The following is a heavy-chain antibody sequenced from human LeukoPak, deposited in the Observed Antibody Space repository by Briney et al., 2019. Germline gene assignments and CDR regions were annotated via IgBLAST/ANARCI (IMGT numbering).Heavy chain of an antibody. J-gene: IGHJ4*02. V-gene: IGHV1-2*02. D-gene: IGHD6-19*01. CDR2: INPNSGGT. CDR1: GYTFTGYY. Sequence: ASVKVSCKSSGYTFTGYYMHWVRQAPGQGLEWMGWINPNSGGTNYAQKFQGRVTMTRDTSISTAYMELSRLRSDDTAAYYCARVTGSGWYGSYYYFDYWGQGTLVTVSS. CDR3: ARVTGSGWYGSYYYFDY.